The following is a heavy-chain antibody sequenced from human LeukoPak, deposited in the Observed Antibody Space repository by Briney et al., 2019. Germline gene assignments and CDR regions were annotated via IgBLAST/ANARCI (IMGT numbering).Heavy chain of an antibody. Sequence: GGSLRLSCAASGFTVSSNYMSWVRQAPGKGLEWVSVIYSGGSTYYADSVKGRFTISRDNSKNTLYLQMNRLRAEDTAVYYCARGDSSGYYSLDYWGQGTLVTVSS. V-gene: IGHV3-53*01. J-gene: IGHJ4*02. CDR1: GFTVSSNY. D-gene: IGHD3-22*01. CDR2: IYSGGST. CDR3: ARGDSSGYYSLDY.